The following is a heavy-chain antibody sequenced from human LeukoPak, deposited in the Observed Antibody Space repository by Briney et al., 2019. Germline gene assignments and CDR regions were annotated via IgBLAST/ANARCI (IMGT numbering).Heavy chain of an antibody. V-gene: IGHV4-59*01. CDR3: ARDRWNAFDI. D-gene: IGHD1-1*01. CDR2: IYYSGST. J-gene: IGHJ3*02. Sequence: SETLSLTCTVSGGSISSYYWSWIRQPPGKGLEWIGYIYYSGSTNYNPSLKSRVTISVDTSKNQFSLKLSSVTAADTAVYYCARDRWNAFDIWGQGTMVTVSS. CDR1: GGSISSYY.